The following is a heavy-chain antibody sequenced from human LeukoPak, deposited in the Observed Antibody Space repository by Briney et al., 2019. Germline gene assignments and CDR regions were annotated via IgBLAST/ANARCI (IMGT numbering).Heavy chain of an antibody. CDR3: ARTSDTSGRLYWYFDL. CDR1: AFTFSSYS. Sequence: GSLRLSCAASAFTFSSYSMNWVRQAPGKGLEWVSFISTSSSYIHYADSVKGRFTISRDNAKNSLYLQMDSLRAEDTAVYYCARTSDTSGRLYWYFDLWGRGTLVTVSS. CDR2: ISTSSSYI. V-gene: IGHV3-21*01. D-gene: IGHD3-22*01. J-gene: IGHJ2*01.